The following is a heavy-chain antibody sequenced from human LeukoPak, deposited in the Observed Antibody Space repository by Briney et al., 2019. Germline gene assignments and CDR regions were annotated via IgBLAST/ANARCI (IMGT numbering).Heavy chain of an antibody. CDR2: IIPIFGTA. CDR3: ARDYYDILTGYYLLDY. J-gene: IGHJ4*02. CDR1: GGTFSSYA. V-gene: IGHV1-69*13. Sequence: ASVKVSCKASGGTFSSYAISWVRQAPGQGLGWMGGIIPIFGTANYAQKFQGRVTITADESTSTAYMELSSLRSEDTAVYYCARDYYDILTGYYLLDYWGQGTLVTVSS. D-gene: IGHD3-9*01.